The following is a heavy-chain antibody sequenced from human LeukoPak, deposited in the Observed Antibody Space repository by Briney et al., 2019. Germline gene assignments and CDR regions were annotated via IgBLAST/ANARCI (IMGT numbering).Heavy chain of an antibody. V-gene: IGHV1-18*01. CDR1: GYSFSNYG. CDR3: ATSPREIIGAYY. J-gene: IGHJ4*02. Sequence: ASVKVSCKTSGYSFSNYGISWVRQAPGQGLEWMGWISVYNGNTKSAQRVQGRITMTTDTSTSTAYMELRSLRSDDTAVYYCATSPREIIGAYYWGQGTLITAPS. D-gene: IGHD4/OR15-4a*01. CDR2: ISVYNGNT.